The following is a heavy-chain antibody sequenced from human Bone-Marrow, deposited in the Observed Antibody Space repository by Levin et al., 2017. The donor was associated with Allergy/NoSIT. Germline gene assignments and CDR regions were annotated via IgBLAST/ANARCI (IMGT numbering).Heavy chain of an antibody. CDR2: ISGSGGTT. Sequence: PGGSLTLSCSASGFTFYSYAMNWVRQAPGKGLEWVSSISGSGGTTYYADSVKGRFTISRDNSRNTLYLEMNILRAEDTAVYYCARERITGTTWGGIYGMDVWGQGTTVTVSS. J-gene: IGHJ6*02. V-gene: IGHV3-23*01. CDR3: ARERITGTTWGGIYGMDV. CDR1: GFTFYSYA. D-gene: IGHD1-7*01.